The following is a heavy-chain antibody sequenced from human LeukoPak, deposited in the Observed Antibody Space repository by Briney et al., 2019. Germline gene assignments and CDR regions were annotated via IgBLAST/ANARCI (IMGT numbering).Heavy chain of an antibody. V-gene: IGHV4-31*03. Sequence: NPSETLSLTCTVSGGSISSGGYYWSWIRQHPGKGLEWLGYIYYSGVTYYNPSLKSRVTISVDTSKNQFSLKLSSVTAADTAVYYCARDRGGYGCFDYWGQGTLVTVSS. J-gene: IGHJ4*02. D-gene: IGHD5-12*01. CDR1: GGSISSGGYY. CDR3: ARDRGGYGCFDY. CDR2: IYYSGVT.